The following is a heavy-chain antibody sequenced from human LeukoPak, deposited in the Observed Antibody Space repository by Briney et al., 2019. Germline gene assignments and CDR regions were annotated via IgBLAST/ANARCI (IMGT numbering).Heavy chain of an antibody. CDR3: TKSPLILQNWFDP. D-gene: IGHD3-22*01. CDR1: GGSISNSY. J-gene: IGHJ5*02. V-gene: IGHV4-4*07. CDR2: IYSSGST. Sequence: KASETLPLTCTVSGGSISNSYWSWIRQPAGKGLEWIGRIYSSGSTDYNPSLKSRVTMSVDTSKNHFSLKLSSVTAADTAVYFCTKSPLILQNWFDPWGQGTLVTVSS.